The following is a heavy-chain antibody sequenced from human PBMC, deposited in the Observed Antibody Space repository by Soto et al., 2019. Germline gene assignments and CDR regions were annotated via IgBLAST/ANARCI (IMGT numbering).Heavy chain of an antibody. J-gene: IGHJ1*01. D-gene: IGHD3-16*02. CDR2: INPNSGGT. V-gene: IGHV1-2*02. Sequence: ASVKVSCKASGYTFTGYYMHWVRQAPGQGLEWMGWINPNSGGTNYAQKFQGRVTMTRDTSISTAYMELSRLRSDDTAVYYCATIEYYDYVWGSYREPPYFQHWGQGTLVT. CDR1: GYTFTGYY. CDR3: ATIEYYDYVWGSYREPPYFQH.